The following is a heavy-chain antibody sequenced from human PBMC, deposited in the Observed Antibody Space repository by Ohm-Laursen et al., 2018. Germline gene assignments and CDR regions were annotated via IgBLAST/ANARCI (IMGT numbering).Heavy chain of an antibody. J-gene: IGHJ4*02. D-gene: IGHD3-16*01. CDR1: GLTLKSYS. CDR3: AVSPRVTWD. V-gene: IGHV3-30*03. CDR2: ISYDGSNK. Sequence: SLRLPCTASGLTLKSYSMNWVRQAPGKGLEWVAVISYDGSNKYYADSVKGRFTISRDNSKNTLYLQMNSLRADDTAVYYCAVSPRVTWDWGQGTLVTVSS.